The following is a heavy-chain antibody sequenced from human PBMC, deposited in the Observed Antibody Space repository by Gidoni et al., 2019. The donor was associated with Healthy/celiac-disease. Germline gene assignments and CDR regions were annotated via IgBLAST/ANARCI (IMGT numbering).Heavy chain of an antibody. CDR2: MNPNSGNT. CDR3: ARGLIAVAGKGFDY. Sequence: HVLLVQSGAEATKPGAAGEVTSMAAGDNLPSYDINWVRQATGQGLEWMGWMNPNSGNTGYAQKFQGRVTMTRNTSISTAYMELSSLRSEDTAVYYCARGLIAVAGKGFDYWGHGTLVTVSS. CDR1: GDNLPSYD. D-gene: IGHD6-19*01. V-gene: IGHV1-8*01. J-gene: IGHJ4*01.